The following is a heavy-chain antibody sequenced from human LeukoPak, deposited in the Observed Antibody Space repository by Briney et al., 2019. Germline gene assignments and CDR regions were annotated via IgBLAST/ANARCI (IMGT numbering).Heavy chain of an antibody. Sequence: RASVKVSCKASGYTFTSYDINWVRQATGQGLEWMGWMNPNSGNTGYAQKFQGRVTITRNTSISTAYMELSSLRSEDTAVYYCARKVDYDILTGYYNVIRYNWFDPWGQGTLVTVSS. CDR2: MNPNSGNT. D-gene: IGHD3-9*01. V-gene: IGHV1-8*03. CDR1: GYTFTSYD. J-gene: IGHJ5*02. CDR3: ARKVDYDILTGYYNVIRYNWFDP.